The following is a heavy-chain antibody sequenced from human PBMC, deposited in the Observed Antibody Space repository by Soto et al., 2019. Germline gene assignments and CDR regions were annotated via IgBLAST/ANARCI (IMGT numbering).Heavy chain of an antibody. D-gene: IGHD5-12*01. CDR2: IYYSGST. CDR3: AREPRYDSEGREWIDP. Sequence: QVQLQESGPGLVKPSETLSLTCTVSGGSISNYYWNWIRQPPGKGLEWIGYIYYSGSTKYNPSLKSRVAISLETSKNQFSLRLPSVTAAVTAVYYCAREPRYDSEGREWIDPWGQGTLVTVSS. V-gene: IGHV4-59*12. CDR1: GGSISNYY. J-gene: IGHJ5*02.